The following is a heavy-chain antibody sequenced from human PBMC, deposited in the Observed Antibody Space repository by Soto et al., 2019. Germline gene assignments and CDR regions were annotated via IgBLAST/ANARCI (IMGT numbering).Heavy chain of an antibody. CDR3: ANPSIVGAGYR. J-gene: IGHJ3*01. D-gene: IGHD1-26*01. Sequence: PGESLKISCKGSGYSFTSYWIGWARQMPGKGLEWMGIIYPGDSATRYIPSFQGQVSISADKSISTAYRQWSSLKASDTAIYYCANPSIVGAGYRWGQGTMVTVSS. V-gene: IGHV5-51*01. CDR1: GYSFTSYW. CDR2: IYPGDSAT.